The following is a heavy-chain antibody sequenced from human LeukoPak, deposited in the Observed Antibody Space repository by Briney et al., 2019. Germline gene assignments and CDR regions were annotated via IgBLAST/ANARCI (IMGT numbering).Heavy chain of an antibody. CDR2: INPSGGST. V-gene: IGHV1-46*01. D-gene: IGHD4-17*01. Sequence: ASVKVSCKASGYTFTSYYMHWVRQAPGQGLEWMGIINPSGGSTSYAQKFQGRVTMTRNTSISTAYMELSSLRSEDTAVYYCARFLYGDYGMDVWGQGTTVTVSS. CDR1: GYTFTSYY. J-gene: IGHJ6*02. CDR3: ARFLYGDYGMDV.